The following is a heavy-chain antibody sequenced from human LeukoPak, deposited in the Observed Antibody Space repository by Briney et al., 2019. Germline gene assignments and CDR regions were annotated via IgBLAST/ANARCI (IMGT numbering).Heavy chain of an antibody. CDR2: IDNRGNT. J-gene: IGHJ3*02. CDR1: GYSISSGYY. V-gene: IGHV4-61*01. CDR3: ARWGDGSGSYRGFDI. D-gene: IGHD3-3*01. Sequence: SETLSLTCTVSGYSISSGYYWTWIRQPPGKGPEWIAYIDNRGNTNYNPSLRSRVTISIDTSKNQFSLKLSSVTAADTAVYYCARWGDGSGSYRGFDIWGQGTMVTVP.